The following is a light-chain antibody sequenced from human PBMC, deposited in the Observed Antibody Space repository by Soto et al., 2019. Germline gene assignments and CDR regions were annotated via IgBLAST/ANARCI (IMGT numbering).Light chain of an antibody. V-gene: IGLV1-40*01. CDR2: NNI. Sequence: QSVLTQPPSVSVAPGQRVTISCTGSSSNIGAGYDVHWYQQLPRTAPKLLIYNNINRPSGVPDRFSGSRSGTSASLAITGLQADDEADYYCSSYAITTPLGNVFGTGTKVTVL. CDR1: SSNIGAGYD. J-gene: IGLJ1*01. CDR3: SSYAITTPLGNV.